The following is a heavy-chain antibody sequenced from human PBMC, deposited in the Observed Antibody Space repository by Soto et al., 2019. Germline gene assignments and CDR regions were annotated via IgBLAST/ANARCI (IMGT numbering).Heavy chain of an antibody. CDR3: ATPAGYSYGDAYAY. Sequence: GGSLRLSCAASGFTFSTYSMNWVRQAPGKGLEWVSYISSSSSTIFYTDSVKGRFTVSRDNAKNSLYLQMNNLRAEDTAVYYCATPAGYSYGDAYAYWGRGTLVTVSS. V-gene: IGHV3-48*01. J-gene: IGHJ4*02. D-gene: IGHD5-18*01. CDR1: GFTFSTYS. CDR2: ISSSSSTI.